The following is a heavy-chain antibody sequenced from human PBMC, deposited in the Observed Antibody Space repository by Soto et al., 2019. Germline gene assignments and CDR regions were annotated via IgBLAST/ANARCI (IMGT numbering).Heavy chain of an antibody. J-gene: IGHJ4*02. D-gene: IGHD3-22*01. CDR3: ARDHHYYDTNPPRFDY. CDR1: AYTFTGYY. CDR2: INPNSGGT. Sequence: GASVKVSCKASAYTFTGYYMHWVRQAPGQGLEWMGWINPNSGGTNYAQKFQGRATMTRDTSISTAYMELSRLRSDDTAVYYCARDHHYYDTNPPRFDYWGQGTLVTVSS. V-gene: IGHV1-2*02.